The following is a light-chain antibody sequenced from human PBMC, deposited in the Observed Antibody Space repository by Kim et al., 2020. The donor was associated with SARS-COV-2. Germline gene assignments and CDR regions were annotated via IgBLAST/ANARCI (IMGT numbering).Light chain of an antibody. CDR2: DVS. Sequence: ITTPCPGTSSGVGGSNYFPYHHQHPGKAPTLMIYDVSNRPSGVSPRFSGSKSGDAASLTISGLQAEDEADYYCSSHTGSSALGVFGGGTQLTVL. V-gene: IGLV2-14*04. CDR3: SSHTGSSALGV. J-gene: IGLJ2*01. CDR1: SSGVGGSNY.